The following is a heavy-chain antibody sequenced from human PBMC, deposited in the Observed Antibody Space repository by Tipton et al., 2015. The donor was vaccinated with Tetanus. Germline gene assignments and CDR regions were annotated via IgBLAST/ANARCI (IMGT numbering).Heavy chain of an antibody. CDR2: IHFGGDT. CDR1: GGSISSSTYY. CDR3: SSGSGTAISED. D-gene: IGHD1-7*01. V-gene: IGHV4-39*02. Sequence: TLSLTCTVFGGSISSSTYYWGWIRQSPGRGLEWIGTIHFGGDTAYNPSLRSRVTISVDTSRNHVSLKMTSVTAADTALYYCSSGSGTAISEDWGQGTLVTVSS. J-gene: IGHJ4*02.